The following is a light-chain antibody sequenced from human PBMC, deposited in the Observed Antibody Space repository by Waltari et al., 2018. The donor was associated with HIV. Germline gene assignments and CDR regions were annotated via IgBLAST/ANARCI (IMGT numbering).Light chain of an antibody. CDR3: GGDHGSGSNFVLV. J-gene: IGLJ2*01. Sequence: VLTQPPSASAAPGTSVTLACILCSGYSSYEGEQYQKRHGNGPGIVLHLGTDGIVGSKGDGIPDRFSVWGEGLNRFVTIKNVQEEDESDFHCGGDHGSGSNFVLVFGGGTKLTVL. CDR1: SGYSSYE. CDR2: LGTDGIVG. V-gene: IGLV9-49*01.